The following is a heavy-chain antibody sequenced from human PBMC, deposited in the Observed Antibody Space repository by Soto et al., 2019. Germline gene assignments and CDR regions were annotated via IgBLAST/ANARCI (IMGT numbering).Heavy chain of an antibody. J-gene: IGHJ6*02. D-gene: IGHD2-21*02. CDR3: ARRRYCGADCYYQYYYGMDI. CDR1: GDTFSSYT. V-gene: IGHV1-69*02. CDR2: VIPVLGVT. Sequence: QVQLVQSGAELKKPGSSVKVSCRSGGDTFSSYTVSWVRQAPGQGLEWMGRVIPVLGVTNYARKFQGRVSITAEKSTSTAYLELRSLTSGDSGVYYCARRRYCGADCYYQYYYGMDIWGQGTTVIVSS.